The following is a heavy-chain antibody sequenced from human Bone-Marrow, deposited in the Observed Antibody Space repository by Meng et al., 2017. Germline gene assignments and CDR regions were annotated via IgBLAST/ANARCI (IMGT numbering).Heavy chain of an antibody. J-gene: IGHJ4*02. CDR1: GGSISSGGYY. D-gene: IGHD6-19*01. Sequence: LRLSCTVPGGSISSGGYYWSWIRQHPGKGLEWIGYIYCSRSTYYNPSLKSRVTISVDTSKNQFSLKLGSVTAADPAVYYCARARRAGAGRGADYWGQGTLVTVSS. V-gene: IGHV4-31*03. CDR2: IYCSRST. CDR3: ARARRAGAGRGADY.